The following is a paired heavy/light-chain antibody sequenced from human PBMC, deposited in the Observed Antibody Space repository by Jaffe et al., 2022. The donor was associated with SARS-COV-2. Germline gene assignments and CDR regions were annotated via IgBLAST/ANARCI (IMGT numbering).Heavy chain of an antibody. CDR3: TTNAPLGSGYYA. D-gene: IGHD3-22*01. CDR2: IKSKTDGGTI. Sequence: EVQLVESGGDLVKPGGSLRLSCAASGFTFTDALMTWVRQAPGKGLEWVGHIKSKTDGGTIAYAAPVKDRFTISRDDSKNTLYLQMNSLKTGDTAVYYCTTNAPLGSGYYAWGQGTLVTVSS. V-gene: IGHV3-15*01. J-gene: IGHJ5*02. CDR1: GFTFTDAL.
Light chain of an antibody. CDR3: AVWDDGLGVL. CDR1: SSNVGRNY. J-gene: IGLJ2*01. V-gene: IGLV1-47*01. Sequence: QSVLTQPPSASGTPGQRVTISCSGSSSNVGRNYVYWYQQLPGTAPKLLIYRNNQRPSGVPDRFSGSKSGTSASLAISGLRSEDEADYYCAVWDDGLGVLFGGGTKLTVL. CDR2: RNN.